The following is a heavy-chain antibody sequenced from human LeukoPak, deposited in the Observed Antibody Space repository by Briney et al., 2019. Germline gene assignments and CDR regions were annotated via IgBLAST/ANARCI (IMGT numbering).Heavy chain of an antibody. Sequence: GGSLRLSCAASGFTFSSYAMHWVRQAPGKGLEYVSAISSNGGSTYYANSVKGRFTISRDNSKNTLYLQMGSLRAEDMAVYYCARDPKYWGQGTLVTVSS. CDR1: GFTFSSYA. CDR2: ISSNGGST. J-gene: IGHJ4*02. V-gene: IGHV3-64*01. CDR3: ARDPKY.